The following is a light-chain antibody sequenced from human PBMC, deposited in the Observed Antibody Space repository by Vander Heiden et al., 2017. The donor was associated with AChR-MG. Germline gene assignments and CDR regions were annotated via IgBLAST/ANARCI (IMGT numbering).Light chain of an antibody. CDR3: QSADSSGPWV. CDR2: KDS. CDR1: ALPKQY. V-gene: IGLV3-25*03. J-gene: IGLJ3*02. Sequence: SYELPQPPSVSVSPGQTARITCSGDALPKQYAYWYQQKPDQAPVLVIYKDSERPSGIPERFSGSSSGTTVTLTISGVQAEDEADYYCQSADSSGPWVFGGGTKLTVL.